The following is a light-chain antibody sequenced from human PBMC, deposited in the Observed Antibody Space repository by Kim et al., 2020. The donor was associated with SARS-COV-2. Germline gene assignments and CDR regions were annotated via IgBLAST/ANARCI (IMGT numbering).Light chain of an antibody. V-gene: IGLV2-23*02. CDR3: CSYAGRTTVI. CDR2: DVA. J-gene: IGLJ2*01. CDR1: YNEVGNYNL. Sequence: QPITYSGTGTYNEVGNYNLVSWYRQHPGKAPKLLVYDVAKRPSRVSDRFSGSKSGNTASLTISGLQAEDEAEYYCCSYAGRTTVIFGGGTKVTVL.